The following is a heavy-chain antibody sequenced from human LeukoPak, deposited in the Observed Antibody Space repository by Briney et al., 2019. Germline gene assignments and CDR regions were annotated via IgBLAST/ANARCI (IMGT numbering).Heavy chain of an antibody. D-gene: IGHD3-3*01. CDR2: IIPIFGTA. V-gene: IGHV1-69*13. Sequence: SVKVSCKASGGTFSSYAISWVRQAPGQGLEWMGGIIPIFGTANYAQKFQGRVTITADESTSTAYMELSSLRSEDTAVDYCARLHYDFWSGYSPGDYWGQGTLVTVSS. J-gene: IGHJ4*02. CDR3: ARLHYDFWSGYSPGDY. CDR1: GGTFSSYA.